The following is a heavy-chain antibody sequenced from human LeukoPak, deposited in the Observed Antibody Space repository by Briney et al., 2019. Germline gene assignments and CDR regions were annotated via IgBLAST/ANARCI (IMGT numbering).Heavy chain of an antibody. CDR3: VRDLGGRSGH. CDR2: INEDGRTT. CDR1: GFTFSSNW. V-gene: IGHV3-74*01. Sequence: GGSLRLSCVASGFTFSSNWMHWVSQAPGKGLVWVSRINEDGRTTNYADSVKGRFTISRDNAKNTLYLQMNSLRAEDTAMYHCVRDLGGRSGHWGQGTLVTVSS. D-gene: IGHD1-26*01. J-gene: IGHJ4*02.